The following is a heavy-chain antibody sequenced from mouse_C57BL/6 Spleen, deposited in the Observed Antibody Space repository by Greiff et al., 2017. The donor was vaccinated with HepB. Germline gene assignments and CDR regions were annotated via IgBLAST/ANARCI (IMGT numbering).Heavy chain of an antibody. CDR1: GYTFTDYY. Sequence: EVQLQQSGPELVKPGASVKISCKASGYTFTDYYMNWVKQSHGKSLEWIGDINPNNGGTSYNQKFKGKATLTVDKSSSTAYMEIRSLTSEDSAVYYCARSGYGSSSWFAYWGQGTLVTVSA. J-gene: IGHJ3*01. CDR2: INPNNGGT. V-gene: IGHV1-26*01. CDR3: ARSGYGSSSWFAY. D-gene: IGHD1-1*01.